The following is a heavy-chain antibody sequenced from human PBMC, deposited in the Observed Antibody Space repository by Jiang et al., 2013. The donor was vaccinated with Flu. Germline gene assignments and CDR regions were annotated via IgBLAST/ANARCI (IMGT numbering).Heavy chain of an antibody. CDR1: GGSISSSSYY. V-gene: IGHV4-39*01. D-gene: IGHD4-23*01. Sequence: GLVKPSETLSLTCTVSGGSISSSSYYWGWIRQPPGKGLEWIGSIYYSGSTYYNPSLKSRVTIAVDTSKNQLSLKLSSVTAADTAVYYCARGHSGNSGYYYYYMDVWGKGTTVTVSS. CDR2: IYYSGST. CDR3: ARGHSGNSGYYYYYMDV. J-gene: IGHJ6*03.